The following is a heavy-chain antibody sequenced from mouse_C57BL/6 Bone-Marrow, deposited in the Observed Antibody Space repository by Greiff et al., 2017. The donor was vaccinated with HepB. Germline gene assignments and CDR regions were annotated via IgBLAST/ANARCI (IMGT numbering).Heavy chain of an antibody. V-gene: IGHV5-12*01. J-gene: IGHJ3*01. Sequence: DVKLVESGGGLVQPGGSLKLSCAASGFTFSDYYMYWVRQTPEKRLEWVAYISNGGGSTYYPDTVKGRFTISRDNAKNTRYLQMSRLKSEDTAMYYCARHGDYGSSPWFAYWGQGTLVTVSA. D-gene: IGHD1-1*01. CDR2: ISNGGGST. CDR3: ARHGDYGSSPWFAY. CDR1: GFTFSDYY.